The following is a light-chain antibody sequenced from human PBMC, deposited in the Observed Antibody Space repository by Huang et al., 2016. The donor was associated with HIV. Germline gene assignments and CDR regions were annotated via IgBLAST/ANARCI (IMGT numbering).Light chain of an antibody. CDR2: GAS. Sequence: EIVLTQSPGTVSLSPGERATLSCRAIQSVSSSYLAWYQQKPGQAPRLVIHGASSRATGIPERFSGSGSGTDFTLTISRLEPEDCAVYYGQQHGSSPVTFGGGTRVEIK. CDR1: QSVSSSY. V-gene: IGKV3-20*01. CDR3: QQHGSSPVT. J-gene: IGKJ4*01.